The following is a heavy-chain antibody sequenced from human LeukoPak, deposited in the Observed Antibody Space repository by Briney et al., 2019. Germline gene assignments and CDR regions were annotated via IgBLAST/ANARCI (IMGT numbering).Heavy chain of an antibody. CDR3: ARGRRYCSSTSCYNWFDP. V-gene: IGHV1-18*01. CDR1: GYTFTSYG. D-gene: IGHD2-2*01. J-gene: IGHJ5*02. Sequence: ASVKVSCKASGYTFTSYGISWVRQAPGQGLEWWGGISAYNGNTNYAQKLQGRVTMTTDTSTSTAYMELRSLRSDDTAVYYCARGRRYCSSTSCYNWFDPWGQGTLVTVSS. CDR2: ISAYNGNT.